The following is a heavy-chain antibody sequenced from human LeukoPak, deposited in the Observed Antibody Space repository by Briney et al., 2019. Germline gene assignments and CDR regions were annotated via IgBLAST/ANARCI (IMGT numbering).Heavy chain of an antibody. CDR2: IIPIFGTA. Sequence: SVKVSCKASGGTLSNYAISWVRQAPGQGLEWMGGIIPIFGTANYAQKFQGRVTITADKSTSTAYMELSSLRSEDTAVYYCARVRIAAAGTSFDYWGQGTLVTVSS. CDR3: ARVRIAAAGTSFDY. CDR1: GGTLSNYA. V-gene: IGHV1-69*06. J-gene: IGHJ4*02. D-gene: IGHD6-13*01.